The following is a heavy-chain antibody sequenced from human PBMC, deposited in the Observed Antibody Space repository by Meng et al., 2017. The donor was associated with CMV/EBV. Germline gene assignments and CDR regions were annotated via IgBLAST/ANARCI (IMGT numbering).Heavy chain of an antibody. J-gene: IGHJ4*02. V-gene: IGHV1-8*01. D-gene: IGHD6-19*01. Sequence: ASLMVSCKASGYTFTSYDINWLRQATGQGLEWMGWMNPNSGNTGYAQKFQGRVTMTRNTSISTAYMELSSLRPEDTAVYYSAIIGSGWFDYWGQGTLVTVSS. CDR2: MNPNSGNT. CDR1: GYTFTSYD. CDR3: AIIGSGWFDY.